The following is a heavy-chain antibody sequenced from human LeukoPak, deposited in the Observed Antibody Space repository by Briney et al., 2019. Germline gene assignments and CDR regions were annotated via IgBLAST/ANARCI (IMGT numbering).Heavy chain of an antibody. CDR3: AKWNPQPLVKGWFDT. V-gene: IGHV3-9*01. J-gene: IGHJ5*02. CDR1: GFTFDDYA. D-gene: IGHD6-13*01. Sequence: GRSLRLSCAASGFTFDDYAMHWVRQAPGKGLEWVSGISWSSGSTAYADSVKGRFTISRDNANNSLSLLMNSLRVEDTALYYCAKWNPQPLVKGWFDTWGQGALVIVSS. CDR2: ISWSSGST.